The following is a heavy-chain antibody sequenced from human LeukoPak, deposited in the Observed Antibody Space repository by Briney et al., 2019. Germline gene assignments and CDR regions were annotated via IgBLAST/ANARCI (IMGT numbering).Heavy chain of an antibody. D-gene: IGHD3-3*01. CDR1: GGSISSGSYY. CDR3: ARERYYDYMDV. CDR2: IYTSGST. Sequence: SETLYLTCTVSGGSISSGSYYWGWIRQPAAKGVEWIGRIYTSGSTNYNPSLKSRVTISVDTSKNQFSLKLSSVTAADTAVYYCARERYYDYMDVWGKGTTVTVSS. V-gene: IGHV4-61*02. J-gene: IGHJ6*03.